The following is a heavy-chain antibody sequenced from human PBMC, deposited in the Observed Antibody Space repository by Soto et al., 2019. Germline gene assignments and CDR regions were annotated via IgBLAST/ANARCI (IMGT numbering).Heavy chain of an antibody. V-gene: IGHV3-48*01. J-gene: IGHJ6*02. D-gene: IGHD3-3*01. Sequence: PGGSLRLSCAASGFSFSSHTMNWVRQAPGKGLEWVSYISSGSSSIYYADSVKGRFTISRDDAKNSLYLQMNSLRAEDTAVYYCARDPSEITIFGVVGMDVWGQGTTVTVSS. CDR2: ISSGSSSI. CDR3: ARDPSEITIFGVVGMDV. CDR1: GFSFSSHT.